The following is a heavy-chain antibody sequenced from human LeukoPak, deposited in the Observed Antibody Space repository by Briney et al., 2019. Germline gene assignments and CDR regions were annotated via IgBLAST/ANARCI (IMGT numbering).Heavy chain of an antibody. Sequence: PSQTLSLTCTVSGGSISSDSYSWSWIRQPAGKELEFIGRLFTSGNTNYNPSLKSRVTISLDMSKNQFSLMLRSVTAADTAVYYCAGSVVRGVIDYWGRGTLVTVSS. CDR3: AGSVVRGVIDY. D-gene: IGHD3-10*01. CDR2: LFTSGNT. V-gene: IGHV4-61*02. J-gene: IGHJ4*02. CDR1: GGSISSDSYS.